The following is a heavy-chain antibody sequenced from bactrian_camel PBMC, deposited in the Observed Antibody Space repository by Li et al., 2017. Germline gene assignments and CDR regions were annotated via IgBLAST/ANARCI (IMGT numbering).Heavy chain of an antibody. J-gene: IGHJ6*01. CDR1: GNTIGWQFHC. D-gene: IGHD3*01. V-gene: IGHV3S53*01. CDR2: IDNEGRA. Sequence: HVQLVESGGGSVQAGGSRRLSCVATGNTIGWQFHCMAWFRLAPGKAREGVGYIDNEGRATYADSVKGRFTVSRDNSKRTQYLQMNSLKLEDTAMYYCAADPKCLSGSWWSRIVEPDFGYWGRGTQVTVS. CDR3: AADPKCLSGSWWSRIVEPDFGY.